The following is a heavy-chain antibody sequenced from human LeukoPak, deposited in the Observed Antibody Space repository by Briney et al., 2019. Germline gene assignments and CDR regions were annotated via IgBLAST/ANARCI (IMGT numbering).Heavy chain of an antibody. D-gene: IGHD1-7*01. V-gene: IGHV1-3*01. Sequence: GASVKVSCKASGYTFTSYAMHWVRQAPGQRLEWMGWINAGNGNTKYSQKFQGRVTITRDTSASTAYMELSSLRSEDTAVYYCARGAGTRDRYCYYGMDVWGQGTTVTVSS. CDR2: INAGNGNT. CDR3: ARGAGTRDRYCYYGMDV. CDR1: GYTFTSYA. J-gene: IGHJ6*02.